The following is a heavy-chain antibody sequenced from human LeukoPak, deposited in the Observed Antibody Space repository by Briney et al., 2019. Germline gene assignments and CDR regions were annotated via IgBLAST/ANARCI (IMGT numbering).Heavy chain of an antibody. Sequence: GGSLRLSCAASGFTFSNAWTSWVRQAPGKGLEWVGRIKSKTDGGTTDYAAPVKGRFTISRDDSKNTLYLQMNSLKTEDTAVYYCSTDRKLGVDFDYWGQGTLVTVSS. CDR1: GFTFSNAW. V-gene: IGHV3-15*01. J-gene: IGHJ4*02. CDR2: IKSKTDGGTT. CDR3: STDRKLGVDFDY. D-gene: IGHD3-10*01.